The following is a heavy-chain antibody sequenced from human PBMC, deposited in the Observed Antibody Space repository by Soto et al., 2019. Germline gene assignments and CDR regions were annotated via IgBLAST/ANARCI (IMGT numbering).Heavy chain of an antibody. D-gene: IGHD2-21*01. V-gene: IGHV1-46*03. Sequence: ASVKVSCKASGYTFTSYYMHWVRQAPGQGLEWMGIINPSGGSTSYAQKFQGRVTMTRDTSTSTVYMELSSLRSEDTAVYYCARVVMVCGGDCYKNASDIWGQGTMVTVSS. J-gene: IGHJ3*02. CDR3: ARVVMVCGGDCYKNASDI. CDR2: INPSGGST. CDR1: GYTFTSYY.